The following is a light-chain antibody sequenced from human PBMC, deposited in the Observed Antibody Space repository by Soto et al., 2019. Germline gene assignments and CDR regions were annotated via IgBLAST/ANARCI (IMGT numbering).Light chain of an antibody. J-gene: IGKJ4*01. CDR3: QQCNGH. CDR1: QSISTW. Sequence: DIQMTQSPSTLSASVGDRVTITCRARQSISTWLAWYQQKPGKAPKLLIYDASSLESGVPSRFSGSGSGTEFTLTISSLQPDDCAIYYCQQCNGHFGGGTKVEIK. CDR2: DAS. V-gene: IGKV1-5*01.